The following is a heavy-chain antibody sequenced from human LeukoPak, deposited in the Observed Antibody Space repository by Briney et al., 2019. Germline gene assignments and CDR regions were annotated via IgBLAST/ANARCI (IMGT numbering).Heavy chain of an antibody. Sequence: ASVKVSCKASGYTFTDYYMHWVRQAPGQGLQWMGWINPNSGGTNFAQKFQGRVAMTRDTSISTAYLELGSLRSDDTAVYFCARARWQLVPYFDSWGQGTLVTVSS. J-gene: IGHJ4*02. CDR2: INPNSGGT. D-gene: IGHD6-6*01. CDR1: GYTFTDYY. CDR3: ARARWQLVPYFDS. V-gene: IGHV1-2*02.